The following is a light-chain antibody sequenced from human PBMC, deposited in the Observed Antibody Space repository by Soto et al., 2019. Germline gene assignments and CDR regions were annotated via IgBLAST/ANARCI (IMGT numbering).Light chain of an antibody. CDR1: QSVSSSH. CDR3: QHYNQWPLT. Sequence: PGGRATLSCRASQSVSSSHLAWYQQKPGQAPRLLIYGASTRASAIPARFSGSGSGTDFTLTISSLQSEDFAVYYCQHYNQWPLTFGGGTKVDIK. CDR2: GAS. J-gene: IGKJ4*01. V-gene: IGKV3-15*01.